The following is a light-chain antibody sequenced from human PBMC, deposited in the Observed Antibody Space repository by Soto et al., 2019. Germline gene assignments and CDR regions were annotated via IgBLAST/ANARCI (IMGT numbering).Light chain of an antibody. CDR2: KAS. CDR1: QSISVY. J-gene: IGKJ1*01. CDR3: QQYPGSSRT. V-gene: IGKV1-5*03. Sequence: DIQMTQSPSILSASVGDRVTITCRASQSISVYLAWYQQKPGKAPKLLIYKASFLHSGVPSRFSGSGSATEFTLTISSLQPDDFATYYCQQYPGSSRTFGQGTKVEV.